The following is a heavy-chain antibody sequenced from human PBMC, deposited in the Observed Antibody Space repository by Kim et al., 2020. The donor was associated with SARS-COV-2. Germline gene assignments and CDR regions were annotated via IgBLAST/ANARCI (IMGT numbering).Heavy chain of an antibody. CDR3: ARVNYDFWSGYYFDY. V-gene: IGHV4-4*02. CDR2: IYHSGST. D-gene: IGHD3-3*01. CDR1: GGSISSSNW. Sequence: SETLSLTCAVSGGSISSSNWWSWVRQPPGKGLGWIGEIYHSGSTNYNPSLKSRVTISVDKSKNQFSLKLSSVTAADTAVYYCARVNYDFWSGYYFDYWGQGTLVTVSS. J-gene: IGHJ4*02.